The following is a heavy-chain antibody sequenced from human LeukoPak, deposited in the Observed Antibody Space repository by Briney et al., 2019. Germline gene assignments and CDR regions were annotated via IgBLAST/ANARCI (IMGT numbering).Heavy chain of an antibody. CDR3: AILEDIVVVPAGDYFDY. J-gene: IGHJ4*02. CDR2: ISYDGSNK. CDR1: GFTFSSYA. V-gene: IGHV3-30-3*01. D-gene: IGHD2-2*01. Sequence: GGSLRLSCAASGFTFSSYAMHWVGQAPGKGLEWVAVISYDGSNKYYADSVKGRFTISRDNYKNTLYLQMNSLRAEDTAVYYCAILEDIVVVPAGDYFDYWGQGTLVTVSS.